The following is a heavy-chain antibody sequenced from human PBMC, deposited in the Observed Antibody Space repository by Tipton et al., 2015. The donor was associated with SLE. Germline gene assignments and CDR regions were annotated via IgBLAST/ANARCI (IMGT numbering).Heavy chain of an antibody. Sequence: GSLRLSCVTSGFTFSRYWMSWVRQAPGKGLEWVANIKEDGSEKYYVDSVKGRFIISRDNAKNSLYLQMNSLRAEDTAVYYCARGGVGTGTYFDYWGQGTLVTVSS. D-gene: IGHD3-16*01. J-gene: IGHJ4*02. CDR2: IKEDGSEK. CDR1: GFTFSRYW. V-gene: IGHV3-7*03. CDR3: ARGGVGTGTYFDY.